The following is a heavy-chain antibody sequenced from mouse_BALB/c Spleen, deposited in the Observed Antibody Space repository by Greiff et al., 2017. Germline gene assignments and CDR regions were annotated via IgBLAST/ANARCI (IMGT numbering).Heavy chain of an antibody. J-gene: IGHJ4*01. CDR2: IHYSGST. V-gene: IGHV3-1*02. D-gene: IGHD1-1*01. CDR3: ARTGYYGSSLYYYAMDD. CDR1: GYSITSGYS. Sequence: EVQLVESGPDLVKPSQSLSLTCTVTGYSITSGYSWHWIRQFPGNKLEWMGYIHYSGSTNYNPSLKSRISITRDTSKNQFFLQLNSVTTEDTATYYCARTGYYGSSLYYYAMDDWGQGTSVTVSS.